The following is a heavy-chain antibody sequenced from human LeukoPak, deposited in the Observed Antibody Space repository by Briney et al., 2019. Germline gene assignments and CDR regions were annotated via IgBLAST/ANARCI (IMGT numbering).Heavy chain of an antibody. V-gene: IGHV4-61*02. Sequence: KPSQTLSLTCTASGGSISSGSYYWSWIRQPAGKGLEWIGRVYTSGSTNYNPSLKSRVTMSVDMSKNQFSLKLTSVTAADTAVYYCARATPFSAYGYELFQYWGQGTLVTVSS. CDR2: VYTSGST. D-gene: IGHD5-12*01. CDR1: GGSISSGSYY. CDR3: ARATPFSAYGYELFQY. J-gene: IGHJ4*02.